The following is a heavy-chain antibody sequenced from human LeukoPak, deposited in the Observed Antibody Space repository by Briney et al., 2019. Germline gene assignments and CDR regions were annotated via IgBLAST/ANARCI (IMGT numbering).Heavy chain of an antibody. CDR3: ARDPYNGGVSGAFDI. Sequence: PSETLSLTCTVSGGSISSYYWSWIRQSPGKGLEWIGRIYTSGSTNYNPSLKSRVTISVDTSKNQFSLKLSSVTAADTAVYYCARDPYNGGVSGAFDIWGQGTMVTVSS. D-gene: IGHD3-3*01. J-gene: IGHJ3*02. CDR1: GGSISSYY. V-gene: IGHV4-4*07. CDR2: IYTSGST.